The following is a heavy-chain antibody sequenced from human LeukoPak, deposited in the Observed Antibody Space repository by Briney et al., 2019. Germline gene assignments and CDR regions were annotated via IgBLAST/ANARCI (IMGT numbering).Heavy chain of an antibody. J-gene: IGHJ4*02. CDR3: AKVRSGWSPFDY. D-gene: IGHD6-19*01. CDR1: GFTFSSDA. CDR2: ISGSGGST. V-gene: IGHV3-23*01. Sequence: PGGSLRLSCAVSGFTFSSDAMSWFRQAPGKGLEWVSVISGSGGSTYYADSVKGRFTISRDNSKSTLYLQMNSLRAEDTAVYYCAKVRSGWSPFDYWGQGTLVTVSS.